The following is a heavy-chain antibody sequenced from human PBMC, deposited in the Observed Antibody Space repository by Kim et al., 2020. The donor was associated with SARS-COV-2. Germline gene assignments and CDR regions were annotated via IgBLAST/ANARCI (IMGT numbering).Heavy chain of an antibody. V-gene: IGHV1-18*01. J-gene: IGHJ4*02. D-gene: IGHD3-9*01. CDR3: ARPIRYFDWFFDY. Sequence: NYAQKLQGRVTMNTDTSTSTAYMELRSLRSDDTAVYYCARPIRYFDWFFDYWGQGTLVTVSS.